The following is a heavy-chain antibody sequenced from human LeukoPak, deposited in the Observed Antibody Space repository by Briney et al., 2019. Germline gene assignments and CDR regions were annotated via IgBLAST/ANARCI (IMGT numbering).Heavy chain of an antibody. J-gene: IGHJ4*02. D-gene: IGHD2-2*03. CDR3: AKDSHWILFDD. V-gene: IGHV3-30*02. CDR2: IRYDGSYQ. CDR1: GFALSTYG. Sequence: GGSLRLSCAASGFALSTYGMHWVRQAPGKGLEWVAFIRYDGSYQSYADSVKGRFTISRDNSKNTLYLQMNSLRDEDTAVYYCAKDSHWILFDDWGQGTLVTVSS.